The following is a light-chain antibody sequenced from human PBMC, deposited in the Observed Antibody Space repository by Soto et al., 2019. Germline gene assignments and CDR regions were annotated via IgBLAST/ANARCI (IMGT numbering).Light chain of an antibody. CDR1: QSVGSN. CDR3: QQRSNWPPIT. J-gene: IGKJ5*01. V-gene: IGKV3-15*01. Sequence: EIVMTQSPATLSVSPGERATLSCRASQSVGSNLAWYQQKPGHAPRLLIYGTSTRATDIPARFSGSGSGTEFTLTISSLEPEDFAIYYCQQRSNWPPITFGQGTRLEIK. CDR2: GTS.